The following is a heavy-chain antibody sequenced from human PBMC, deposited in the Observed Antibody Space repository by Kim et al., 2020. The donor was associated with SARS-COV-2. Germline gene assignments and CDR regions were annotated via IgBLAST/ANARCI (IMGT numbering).Heavy chain of an antibody. CDR3: ARVVVVPAAIRVSGWFDP. D-gene: IGHD2-2*02. CDR2: INHSGST. J-gene: IGHJ5*02. CDR1: GGSFSGYY. V-gene: IGHV4-34*01. Sequence: SETLSLTCAVYGGSFSGYYWSWIRQPPGKGLEWIGEINHSGSTNYNPSLKSRVTISVDTSKNQFSLKLSSVTAADTAVYYCARVVVVPAAIRVSGWFDP.